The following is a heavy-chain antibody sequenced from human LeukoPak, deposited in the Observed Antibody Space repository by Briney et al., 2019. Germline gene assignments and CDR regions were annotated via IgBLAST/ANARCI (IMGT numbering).Heavy chain of an antibody. D-gene: IGHD3-16*01. CDR3: ARDWGGFDAFDI. Sequence: ASVKVSCKASGGTFSSYAISWVRQAPGQGLEWMGWINPNSGGTNYAQKFQGRVTMTRDTSISTAYMELSRLRSDDTAVYYCARDWGGFDAFDIWGQGTMVTVSS. CDR1: GGTFSSYA. V-gene: IGHV1-2*02. CDR2: INPNSGGT. J-gene: IGHJ3*02.